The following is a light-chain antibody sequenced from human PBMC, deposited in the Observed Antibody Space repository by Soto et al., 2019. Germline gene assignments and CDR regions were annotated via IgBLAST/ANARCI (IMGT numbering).Light chain of an antibody. J-gene: IGKJ4*01. V-gene: IGKV4-1*01. CDR3: XQYYSTPLT. CDR1: QSVLYSSNNKNY. Sequence: DIVMTQSPDSLAVSLGERATINCKSSQSVLYSSNNKNYLAWYQQKPGQPPKLLIYWASTRESGVPDRFSGSXXXXXXXXXXXXXXAEDVXXXXXXQYYSTPLTFGGGTKVEIK. CDR2: WAS.